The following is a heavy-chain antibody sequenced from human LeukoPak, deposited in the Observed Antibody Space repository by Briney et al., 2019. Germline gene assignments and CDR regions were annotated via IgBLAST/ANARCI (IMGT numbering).Heavy chain of an antibody. CDR2: ISSSSSTI. CDR3: ARGLRVTTDGFDY. D-gene: IGHD4-17*01. J-gene: IGHJ4*02. CDR1: GFTFSSYS. Sequence: ETGGSLRLSCAASGFTFSSYSMNWVRQAPGKGLEWVSYISSSSSTIYYADSVKGRFTISRDNAKNSLYLQMNSLRAEDTAVYYCARGLRVTTDGFDYWGQGTLVTVSS. V-gene: IGHV3-48*04.